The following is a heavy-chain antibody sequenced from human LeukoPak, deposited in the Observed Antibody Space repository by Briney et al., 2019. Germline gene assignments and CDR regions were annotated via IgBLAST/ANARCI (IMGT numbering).Heavy chain of an antibody. CDR2: ISSSGSTI. V-gene: IGHV3-48*03. CDR1: GFTFSSYE. Sequence: GGSLRLSCAASGFTFSSYEMNWVRQAPGKGLEWVSYISSSGSTIYYADSVKGRFTISRDNAKNSLYLQMNSLRAEDTAVYYCARGGGMGDFWSGQYYYMDVWGKGTTVTVSS. CDR3: ARGGGMGDFWSGQYYYMDV. J-gene: IGHJ6*03. D-gene: IGHD3-3*01.